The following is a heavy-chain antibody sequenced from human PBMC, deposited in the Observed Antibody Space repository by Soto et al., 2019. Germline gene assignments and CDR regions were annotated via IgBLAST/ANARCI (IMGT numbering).Heavy chain of an antibody. Sequence: QVQLVQSGAEVKKPGSSVKVSCKASGGTFSSYSINWVRQAPGQGLEWMGRIIPIFGIANYGQKFQDRVTIIADKSTNTAYMELSSLRSEDTAVYYCASVSNSGYDGTLDYWGQGTLVTVSS. CDR2: IIPIFGIA. J-gene: IGHJ4*02. D-gene: IGHD5-12*01. V-gene: IGHV1-69*02. CDR3: ASVSNSGYDGTLDY. CDR1: GGTFSSYS.